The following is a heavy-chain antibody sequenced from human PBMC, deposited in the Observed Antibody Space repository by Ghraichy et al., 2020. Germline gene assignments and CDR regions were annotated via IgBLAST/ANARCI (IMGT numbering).Heavy chain of an antibody. V-gene: IGHV4-34*01. CDR3: ARDLAVPGKEGYFDY. CDR1: GGSFSGYY. J-gene: IGHJ4*02. CDR2: INHSGNT. Sequence: SETLSLTCAVYGGSFSGYYWSWIRQPPGKGLEWIWEINHSGNTNYNPSLKSRVTMSVDTSKNQFTLKLTSVTAADTAMYYCARDLAVPGKEGYFDYWGQGALVTVSS. D-gene: IGHD6-19*01.